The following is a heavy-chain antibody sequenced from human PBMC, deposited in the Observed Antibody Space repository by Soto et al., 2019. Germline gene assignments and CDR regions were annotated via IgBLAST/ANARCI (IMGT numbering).Heavy chain of an antibody. V-gene: IGHV3-21*01. CDR3: ASFPHDVDTAMVSGDY. CDR2: ISSSSYI. Sequence: GGSLRLSCAASGFTFSSYSMNWVRQAPGKGLEWVSSISSSSYIYYADSVKGRFTISRDNAKNSLYLQMNSLRAEDTAVYYCASFPHDVDTAMVSGDYWGQGTLVTVSS. D-gene: IGHD5-18*01. CDR1: GFTFSSYS. J-gene: IGHJ4*02.